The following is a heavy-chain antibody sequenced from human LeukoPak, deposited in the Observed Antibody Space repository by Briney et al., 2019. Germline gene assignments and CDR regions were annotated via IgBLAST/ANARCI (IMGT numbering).Heavy chain of an antibody. J-gene: IGHJ6*03. V-gene: IGHV1-18*01. CDR3: ARAYSSSSPRYYYYYYYMDV. D-gene: IGHD6-6*01. CDR1: GYTFTSYG. CDR2: ISAYNGNT. Sequence: ASVKVSCKASGYTFTSYGISWVRQAPGQGLEWMGWISAYNGNTNYAQKLQGRVTMTTDTSTSTAYMELRSLRSDDTAVYYCARAYSSSSPRYYYYYYYMDVWGRGTTVTVSS.